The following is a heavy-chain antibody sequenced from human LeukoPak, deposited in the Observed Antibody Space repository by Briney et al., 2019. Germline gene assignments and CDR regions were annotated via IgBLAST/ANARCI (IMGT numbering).Heavy chain of an antibody. CDR1: GFTFSSYA. CDR3: ARVGRRKDIVVVPAANPLDY. Sequence: PGGSLRLSCAASGFTFSSYAMHWVRRAPGKGLEWVAVISYDGSNKYYADSVKGRFTISRDNSKNTLYLQMNSLRAEDTAVYYCARVGRRKDIVVVPAANPLDYWGQGTLVTVSS. V-gene: IGHV3-30-3*01. CDR2: ISYDGSNK. D-gene: IGHD2-2*01. J-gene: IGHJ4*02.